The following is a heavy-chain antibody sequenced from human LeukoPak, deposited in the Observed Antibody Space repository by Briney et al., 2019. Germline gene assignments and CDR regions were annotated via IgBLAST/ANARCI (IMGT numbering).Heavy chain of an antibody. Sequence: ASVKVSCRASGYSFTGYYIHWVRQAPGQGLEWMGWINPNSGGTNYAQKFQGRVTMTRDTSISTAYMELSRLRSDDTAVYYCARGDIVVLPAGIPHNWFDPWGQGTLVTVSS. D-gene: IGHD2-2*02. CDR2: INPNSGGT. V-gene: IGHV1-2*02. CDR3: ARGDIVVLPAGIPHNWFDP. CDR1: GYSFTGYY. J-gene: IGHJ5*02.